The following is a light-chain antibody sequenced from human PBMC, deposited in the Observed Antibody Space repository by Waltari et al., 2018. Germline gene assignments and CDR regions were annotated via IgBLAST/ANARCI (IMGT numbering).Light chain of an antibody. CDR1: QSINRW. Sequence: DIQMTQSPSTLSASVGDRVAITCRARQSINRWLAWFQQKPGKAPKLLIRKASYLESGVPSGFSGSGSGTEFTLTISSLQPDDFATYYCQQYSSYSRTFGQGTKLEI. J-gene: IGKJ2*01. CDR3: QQYSSYSRT. CDR2: KAS. V-gene: IGKV1-5*03.